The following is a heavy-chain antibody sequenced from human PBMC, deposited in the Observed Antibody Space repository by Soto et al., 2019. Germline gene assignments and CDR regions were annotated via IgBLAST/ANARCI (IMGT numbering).Heavy chain of an antibody. D-gene: IGHD6-19*01. Sequence: QVQLVQSGAEVKQPGSSVKVSCKTSGGTFSTYAIYWVRQAPGQGLEWMGALIPLFGTADYAQKFQGRVTITADESKSTASMELSSLRSEDPAVYYCARPKGSYSSGYYYFDYWGQGTLVTVSS. CDR3: ARPKGSYSSGYYYFDY. J-gene: IGHJ4*02. V-gene: IGHV1-69*01. CDR1: GGTFSTYA. CDR2: LIPLFGTA.